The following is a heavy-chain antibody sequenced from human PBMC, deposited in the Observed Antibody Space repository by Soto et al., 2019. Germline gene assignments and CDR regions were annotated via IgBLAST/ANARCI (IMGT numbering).Heavy chain of an antibody. CDR1: GFTFRNYA. CDR3: AKVPAIIFTFDY. J-gene: IGHJ4*02. Sequence: VQLLESGGGLVQPGGSLRLSCAASGFTFRNYAMNWVRQAPGKGLEWVSGVSGSGGNTFYADSVKGRFTISRDNSKNTLYLQMNSLRAEDTAVYYCAKVPAIIFTFDYWGQGTLVTVSS. V-gene: IGHV3-23*01. CDR2: VSGSGGNT. D-gene: IGHD5-18*01.